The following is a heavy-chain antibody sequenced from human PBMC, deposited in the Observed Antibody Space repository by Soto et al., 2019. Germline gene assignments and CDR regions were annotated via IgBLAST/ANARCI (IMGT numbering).Heavy chain of an antibody. CDR1: GGSISSYY. J-gene: IGHJ5*02. D-gene: IGHD2-21*02. V-gene: IGHV4-59*01. Sequence: PSETLSRTCTVSGGSISSYYWSWIRQPPGKGLEWLGYIYYSGSTNYNPSLQSRVTISVATSKNQFSLKLSSVTAADTAVYYCARGGPCGGDCCNWFEPWGQGTLVTVAS. CDR3: ARGGPCGGDCCNWFEP. CDR2: IYYSGST.